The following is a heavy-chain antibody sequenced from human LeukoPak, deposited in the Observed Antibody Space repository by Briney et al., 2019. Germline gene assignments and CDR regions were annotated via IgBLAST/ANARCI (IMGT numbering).Heavy chain of an antibody. CDR2: IYTSGST. J-gene: IGHJ3*02. CDR3: ATPGITGTTEIDAFDI. CDR1: GGSISSGSYY. D-gene: IGHD1-20*01. Sequence: SETLSLTCTVSGGSISSGSYYWSWIRQPAGKGLEWIGRIYTSGSTNYNPSLKSRVTISVDTSKNQFSLKLSSVTAADTAVYYCATPGITGTTEIDAFDIWGQGTMVTVSS. V-gene: IGHV4-61*02.